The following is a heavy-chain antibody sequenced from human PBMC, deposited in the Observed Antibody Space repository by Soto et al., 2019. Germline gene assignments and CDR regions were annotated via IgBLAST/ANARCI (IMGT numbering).Heavy chain of an antibody. J-gene: IGHJ4*02. V-gene: IGHV3-30*18. CDR2: ISYDGSNK. D-gene: IGHD2-15*01. Sequence: PVGPLRLSCAASGFTFSSYGMHWVRQAPGKGLEWVAVISYDGSNKYYADSVKGRFTISRDNSKNTLYLQMNSLRAEDTAVYYCAKGRARRLYCSGGSCYFFDYWGQGTLVTVPQ. CDR1: GFTFSSYG. CDR3: AKGRARRLYCSGGSCYFFDY.